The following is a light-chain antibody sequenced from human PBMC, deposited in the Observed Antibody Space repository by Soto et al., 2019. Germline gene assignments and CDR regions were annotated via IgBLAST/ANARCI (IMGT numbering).Light chain of an antibody. CDR3: AAWDDSLNGYV. CDR1: SSNIGSNT. J-gene: IGLJ1*01. CDR2: SNN. V-gene: IGLV1-44*01. Sequence: QSVLSQPPSASGTPGRRFTISCSGSSSNIGSNTVDLYQQLPGTAPKLLIYSNNQRPSGVPDRFSGSKSGTSASLAISGLQSEDEADYYCAAWDDSLNGYVFGTGTKVTVL.